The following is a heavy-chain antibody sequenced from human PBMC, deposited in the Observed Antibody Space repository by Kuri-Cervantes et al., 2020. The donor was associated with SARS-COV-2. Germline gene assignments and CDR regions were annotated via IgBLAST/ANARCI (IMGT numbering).Heavy chain of an antibody. CDR1: GGTFSSYA. J-gene: IGHJ3*02. CDR2: IIPIFGTA. Sequence: SVKVSCKASGGTFSSYAISWVRQAPGQGLEWMGGIIPIFGTANYAQKFQGRVTITADESTSTAYMELSSLRSEDTAVYYCARRPVGAYAFDIWGQGTMVTVSS. CDR3: ARRPVGAYAFDI. V-gene: IGHV1-69*13. D-gene: IGHD1-26*01.